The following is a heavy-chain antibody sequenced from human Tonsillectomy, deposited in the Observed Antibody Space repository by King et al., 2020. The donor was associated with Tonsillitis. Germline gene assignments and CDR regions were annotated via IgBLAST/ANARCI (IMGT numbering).Heavy chain of an antibody. Sequence: VQLQESGPGLVKPSETLSLTCTVSGGSISSYYWSWIRQPPGKGLEWIGYIYYSGSTNSNPSLKSRVTISVDTSKNQFSLKLSSVTAADTAVYYCARRDYYYYYMDVWGKGTTVTVSS. D-gene: IGHD2-21*01. CDR2: IYYSGST. CDR3: ARRDYYYYYMDV. CDR1: GGSISSYY. V-gene: IGHV4-59*08. J-gene: IGHJ6*03.